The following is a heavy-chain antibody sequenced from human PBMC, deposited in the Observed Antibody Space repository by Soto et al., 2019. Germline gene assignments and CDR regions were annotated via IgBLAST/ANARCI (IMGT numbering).Heavy chain of an antibody. D-gene: IGHD3-16*01. CDR2: VHGGGST. Sequence: VQLVESGGGLIQPGGSLRLSCAASGFTVSNNHMTWVRQAAGKGLELVSFVHGGGSTSSAHSVKGRFTISRDNSKNTLYLQMDSLRAEDTAIYYCAGRLTTAASLDYWGRGTLVTVSS. V-gene: IGHV3-53*01. CDR1: GFTVSNNH. CDR3: AGRLTTAASLDY. J-gene: IGHJ4*02.